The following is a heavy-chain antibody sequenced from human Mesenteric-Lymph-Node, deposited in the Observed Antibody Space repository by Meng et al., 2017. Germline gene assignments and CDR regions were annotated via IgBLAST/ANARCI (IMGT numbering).Heavy chain of an antibody. CDR2: IKSKTDCGTK. Sequence: GESLKISCAASGFTFSNVWMSWVRQAPGKGLEWVGRIKSKTDCGTKDYAAPVKGRFTISRDDSKNTLYLQMNSLKTEDTAVYYCTTGITIFGVVTDFDYWGQGTLVTVSS. CDR1: GFTFSNVW. J-gene: IGHJ4*02. CDR3: TTGITIFGVVTDFDY. D-gene: IGHD3-3*01. V-gene: IGHV3-15*01.